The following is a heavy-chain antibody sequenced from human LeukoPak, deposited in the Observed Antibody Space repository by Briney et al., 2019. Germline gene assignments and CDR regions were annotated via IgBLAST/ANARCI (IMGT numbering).Heavy chain of an antibody. CDR1: GYTFGSHD. CDR2: IIPIFGTA. J-gene: IGHJ2*01. V-gene: IGHV1-69*05. CDR3: ARDRKGWYFDL. Sequence: SVKVSCKASGYTFGSHDISWVRQAPGQGLEWMGGIIPIFGTANYAQKLQGRVTITTDESTSTAYMELSSLRSEDTAVYYCARDRKGWYFDLWGRGTLVTVSS.